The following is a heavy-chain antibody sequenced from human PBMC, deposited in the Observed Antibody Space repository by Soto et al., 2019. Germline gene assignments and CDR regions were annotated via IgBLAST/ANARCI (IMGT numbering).Heavy chain of an antibody. CDR1: GFTFSSYA. CDR3: AKARLDMATIGYYYYYGMDV. D-gene: IGHD5-12*01. CDR2: ISGSGGST. Sequence: GGSLRLSCAASGFTFSSYAMSWVRQAPGKGLEWVSAISGSGGSTYYADSVKGRFTISRDNSKNTLYLQMNSLRAEDTAVYYCAKARLDMATIGYYYYYGMDVWGQGTTVTVSS. J-gene: IGHJ6*02. V-gene: IGHV3-23*01.